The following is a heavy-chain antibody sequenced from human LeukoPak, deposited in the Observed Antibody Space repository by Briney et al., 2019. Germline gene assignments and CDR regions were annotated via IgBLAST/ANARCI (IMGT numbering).Heavy chain of an antibody. D-gene: IGHD2-15*01. V-gene: IGHV1-18*01. J-gene: IGHJ5*02. CDR3: ARAAPRDYSGGSWFFDWFDP. CDR2: INPYNGNT. CDR1: GYTFTSYE. Sequence: GASVKVSCKASGYTFTSYEISWVRQAPGQGLEWMGWINPYNGNTNYAQSLQGRVTMTTDTSTSTAYMDLRSLRSDDTAVYYCARAAPRDYSGGSWFFDWFDPWGQGTLVTVSS.